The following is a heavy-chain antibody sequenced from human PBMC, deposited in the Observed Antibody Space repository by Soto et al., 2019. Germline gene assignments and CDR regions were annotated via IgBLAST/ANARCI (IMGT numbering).Heavy chain of an antibody. CDR2: IIPILDIA. J-gene: IGHJ6*02. CDR1: GDTFTNYT. Sequence: QVQLVQSGAEVKKPGSSVKVSCKASGDTFTNYTVSWVRQAPGQGLEWMGRIIPILDIANYAQKFQGRVTITADKSTSTAYMDLTSLRSADTAVYYCARGVAGTHYYCGLDVWGQGTTVTVSS. V-gene: IGHV1-69*02. D-gene: IGHD6-19*01. CDR3: ARGVAGTHYYCGLDV.